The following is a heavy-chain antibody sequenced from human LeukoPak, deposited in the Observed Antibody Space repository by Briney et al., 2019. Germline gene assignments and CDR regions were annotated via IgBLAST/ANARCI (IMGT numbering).Heavy chain of an antibody. D-gene: IGHD5-18*01. V-gene: IGHV4-34*01. CDR2: INHSGST. CDR1: GGSFSGYY. Sequence: SETLSLTCAVYGGSFSGYYWSWIRQPPGKGLEWIGEINHSGSTNYNPSLKSRVTISVDTSKNQFSLKLSSVTAADTAVYYCARRRGGSYGSKNYMDVWGKGTTVTVSS. CDR3: ARRRGGSYGSKNYMDV. J-gene: IGHJ6*03.